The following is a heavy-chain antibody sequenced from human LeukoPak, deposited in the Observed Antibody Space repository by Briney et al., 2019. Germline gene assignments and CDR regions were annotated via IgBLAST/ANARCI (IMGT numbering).Heavy chain of an antibody. V-gene: IGHV3-30*02. Sequence: GGSLRLSCGASGFTFTSYGIHWVRQAPGKGLEWAAFIRYDGSEKYYADSLKGRFTISRDNAKNSLYLQMNSLRGEDTAVYYCARAETTVTTIFYYYYMDVWGKGTTVTVSS. D-gene: IGHD4-17*01. CDR1: GFTFTSYG. CDR2: IRYDGSEK. CDR3: ARAETTVTTIFYYYYMDV. J-gene: IGHJ6*03.